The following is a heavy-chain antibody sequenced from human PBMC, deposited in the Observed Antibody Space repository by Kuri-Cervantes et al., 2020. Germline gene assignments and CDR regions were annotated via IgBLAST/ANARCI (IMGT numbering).Heavy chain of an antibody. V-gene: IGHV4-39*01. D-gene: IGHD5-12*01. J-gene: IGHJ4*02. CDR2: IYYSGST. CDR3: ARLGYSGPLGY. Sequence: SETLSLTCTVSGGSISSSSYYWGWVRQPPGKGLEWIGSIYYSGSTYYNPSLKSRVTISVDTSKNQFSLKLSSVTAADTAVYYCARLGYSGPLGYWGQGTLVTVSS. CDR1: GGSISSSSYY.